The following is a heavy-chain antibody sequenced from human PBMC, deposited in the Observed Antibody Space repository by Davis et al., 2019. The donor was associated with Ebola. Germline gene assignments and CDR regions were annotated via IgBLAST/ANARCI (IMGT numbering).Heavy chain of an antibody. D-gene: IGHD3-3*01. Sequence: PGASLIPSCSASAFSFNNYAMHWVRPAPGRGLDFVSGINDNGGTTHYADSVKGRFTISRDDSRSTVYLQMSSLTVEDTALYYCVKDRRWSYAFDIWGQGTMVTVSS. CDR1: AFSFNNYA. V-gene: IGHV3-64D*06. J-gene: IGHJ3*02. CDR2: INDNGGTT. CDR3: VKDRRWSYAFDI.